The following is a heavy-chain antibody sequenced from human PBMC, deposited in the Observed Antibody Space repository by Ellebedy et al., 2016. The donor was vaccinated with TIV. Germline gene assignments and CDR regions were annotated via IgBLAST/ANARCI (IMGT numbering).Heavy chain of an antibody. CDR3: ARWGDYGGNSVHAFDI. CDR1: GGPISSYY. V-gene: IGHV4-59*01. D-gene: IGHD4-23*01. J-gene: IGHJ3*02. Sequence: MPSETLSLTCTVSGGPISSYYWNWIRQPPGKGLEWIGYSHYSGSTNYNPSLKSRVTISVDTSKNQFSLKLSSVTAADTAVYHCARWGDYGGNSVHAFDIWGQGTTVTVSS. CDR2: SHYSGST.